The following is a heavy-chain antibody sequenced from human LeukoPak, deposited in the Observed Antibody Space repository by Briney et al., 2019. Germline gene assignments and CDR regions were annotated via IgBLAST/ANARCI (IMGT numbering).Heavy chain of an antibody. CDR1: GGSISGYY. V-gene: IGHV4-38-2*02. Sequence: SETLSLTCTVSGGSISGYYWGWIRQPPGKGLEWIGSIYHSGSTYYNPSLKSRVTISVDTSKNQFSLKLSSVTAADTAVYYCARDGITGTTGGVWFDPWGQGTLVTVSS. J-gene: IGHJ5*02. CDR2: IYHSGST. D-gene: IGHD1-7*01. CDR3: ARDGITGTTGGVWFDP.